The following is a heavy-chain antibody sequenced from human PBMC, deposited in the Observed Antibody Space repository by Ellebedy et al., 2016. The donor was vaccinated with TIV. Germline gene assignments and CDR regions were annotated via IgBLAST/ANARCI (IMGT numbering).Heavy chain of an antibody. Sequence: GSLRLXXAVYGGAFSGYSWSWIRQPPGKELEWIGEVNHNGGTNYNPSLKSRVTILVDTSKNQFSLELSSVTAADTAVYYCARSLTRAVAACYYWGQGTLVTVSS. CDR2: VNHNGGT. V-gene: IGHV4-34*01. J-gene: IGHJ4*02. CDR3: ARSLTRAVAACYY. CDR1: GGAFSGYS. D-gene: IGHD6-19*01.